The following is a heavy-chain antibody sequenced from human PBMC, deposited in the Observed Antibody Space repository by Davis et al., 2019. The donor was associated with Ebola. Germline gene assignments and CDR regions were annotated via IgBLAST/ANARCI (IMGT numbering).Heavy chain of an antibody. Sequence: GSLRLSCAVYGWSFSCSYWSWIRPPPGKVLEWNGDINHSGNTNYNPSLTGRVTISVDTSKNQFSLKLSSVTAADTAVYYCARLLGVHGGNSLGYYYYGRDVWGQGTTVTVSS. V-gene: IGHV4-34*01. D-gene: IGHD4-23*01. J-gene: IGHJ6*02. CDR2: INHSGNT. CDR3: ARLLGVHGGNSLGYYYYGRDV. CDR1: GWSFSCSY.